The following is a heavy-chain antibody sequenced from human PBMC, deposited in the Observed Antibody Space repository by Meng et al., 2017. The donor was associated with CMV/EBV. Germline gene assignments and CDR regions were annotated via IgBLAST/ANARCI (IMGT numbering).Heavy chain of an antibody. J-gene: IGHJ4*02. CDR2: ISSSGSTI. D-gene: IGHD3-22*01. CDR3: ARGVRITMIVVVSHDY. V-gene: IGHV3-11*01. CDR1: GFTFSDYY. Sequence: GGSLRLSCAASGFTFSDYYMSWIRQAPGKGLEWVSYISSSGSTIYYADSVKGRFTISRDNAKNSLYLQMNSLRAEDTAVYYCARGVRITMIVVVSHDYWGQGPLVTVSS.